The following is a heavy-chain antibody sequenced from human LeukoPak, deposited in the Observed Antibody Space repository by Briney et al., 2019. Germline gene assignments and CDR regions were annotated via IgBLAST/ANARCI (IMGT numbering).Heavy chain of an antibody. Sequence: GGSLRLSCAASGFTFSSYSMNWVRQAPGKGLEWVSCISSSSSYIYYADSVKGRFTISRDNAKNTLYLQMNSLRAEDTAAYYCVRGNFNGGIDYWGQGTLVTVSS. D-gene: IGHD3-10*01. CDR1: GFTFSSYS. J-gene: IGHJ4*02. CDR2: ISSSSSYI. CDR3: VRGNFNGGIDY. V-gene: IGHV3-21*01.